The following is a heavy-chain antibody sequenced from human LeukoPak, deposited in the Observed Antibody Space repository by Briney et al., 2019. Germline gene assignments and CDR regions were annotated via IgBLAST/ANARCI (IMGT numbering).Heavy chain of an antibody. Sequence: GGSLRLSCSASGFTFSSNWMHWVRQGPGKGLVWVSRINPDGSRTDYAESVKGRFTISRDNAKNTLSLEMNSLGDEDTAVYYCSRDFNGRNDFWGQGTLVTVSS. J-gene: IGHJ4*02. V-gene: IGHV3-74*01. CDR2: INPDGSRT. D-gene: IGHD1-14*01. CDR1: GFTFSSNW. CDR3: SRDFNGRNDF.